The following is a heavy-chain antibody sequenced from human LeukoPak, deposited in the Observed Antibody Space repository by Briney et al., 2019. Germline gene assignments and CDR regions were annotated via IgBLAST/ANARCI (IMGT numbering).Heavy chain of an antibody. CDR2: ISGSGGGT. D-gene: IGHD3-22*01. CDR1: GITLSNYG. Sequence: GSLRLSCAVSGITLSNYGMSWVRQAPGKGLEWVAGISGSGGGTVYADSVKGRFTISRDNRKNTLYLQMNSLRADDTAVYFCAKRGVVIRVILVGFHKEAYYFDAWGQGALVTVSP. J-gene: IGHJ4*02. CDR3: AKRGVVIRVILVGFHKEAYYFDA. V-gene: IGHV3-23*01.